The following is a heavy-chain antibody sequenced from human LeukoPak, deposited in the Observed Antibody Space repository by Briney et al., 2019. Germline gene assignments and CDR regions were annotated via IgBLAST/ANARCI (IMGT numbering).Heavy chain of an antibody. V-gene: IGHV1-46*01. CDR1: GYTFTSYY. Sequence: ASVTVSCKASGYTFTSYYMHWVRQAPGQGLEWMGIINPSGGSASYARKFQGRVTMTRDTSTSTVYMELSSLRSEDTAVYYCARSSISAMGIDYWGQGTLVTVSS. CDR2: INPSGGSA. D-gene: IGHD2/OR15-2a*01. J-gene: IGHJ4*02. CDR3: ARSSISAMGIDY.